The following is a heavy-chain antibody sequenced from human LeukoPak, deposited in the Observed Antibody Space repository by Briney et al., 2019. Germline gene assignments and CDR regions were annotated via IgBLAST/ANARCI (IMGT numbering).Heavy chain of an antibody. Sequence: PSETLSLTCTVSGGSISSSSHYWGWIRQPPGKGLEWIGSIYYSGSTYYNPSLKSRVTISVDTSKNQFSLKLSSVTAADTAVYYCARLTRRIAAAGPNAIDYWGQGTLVTVSS. D-gene: IGHD6-13*01. V-gene: IGHV4-39*01. CDR3: ARLTRRIAAAGPNAIDY. CDR1: GGSISSSSHY. J-gene: IGHJ4*02. CDR2: IYYSGST.